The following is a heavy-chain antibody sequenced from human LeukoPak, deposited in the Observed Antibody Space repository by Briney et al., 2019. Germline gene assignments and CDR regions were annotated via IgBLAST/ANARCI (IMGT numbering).Heavy chain of an antibody. J-gene: IGHJ4*02. V-gene: IGHV4-38-2*02. D-gene: IGHD2/OR15-2a*01. CDR2: IYHNGNT. CDR1: GYSISSGYY. CDR3: ARDVIVYPRGDFDY. Sequence: PSETLSLTCTVSGYSISSGYYWGWIRQPPGKGLEWIGSIYHNGNTFYNPSLKSRITISVDTSKNQFSLKLSSVTAADTAVYYCARDVIVYPRGDFDYWGQGTLVTVSS.